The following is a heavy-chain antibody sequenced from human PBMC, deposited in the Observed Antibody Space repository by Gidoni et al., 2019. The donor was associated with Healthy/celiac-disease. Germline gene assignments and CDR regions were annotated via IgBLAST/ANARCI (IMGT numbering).Heavy chain of an antibody. Sequence: EVQLVESGGGLVQPGGSLRLSCAASGFTFSSYSMNWVRQAPGKGLEWVSYISSSSSTIYYADSVKGRFTISRDNAKNSLYLQMNSLRDEDTAVYYCARDHQYYDFWSGYYLPTYFDYWGQGTLVTVSS. V-gene: IGHV3-48*02. J-gene: IGHJ4*02. CDR1: GFTFSSYS. D-gene: IGHD3-3*01. CDR2: ISSSSSTI. CDR3: ARDHQYYDFWSGYYLPTYFDY.